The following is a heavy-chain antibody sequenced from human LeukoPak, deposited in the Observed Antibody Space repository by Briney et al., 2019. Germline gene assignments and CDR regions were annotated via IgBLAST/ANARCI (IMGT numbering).Heavy chain of an antibody. CDR1: RFTFGTHA. CDR2: ITDSGAGT. J-gene: IGHJ4*02. CDR3: AKLYTSGSYYFDY. D-gene: IGHD6-19*01. V-gene: IGHV3-23*01. Sequence: GGSLRLSCAASRFTFGTHAMSWVRQAPGKGLEWVSAITDSGAGTFYADSVKGRFTISRDNSKNTLYLQMNSLRAEDTAVYFCAKLYTSGSYYFDYWGRGTLVTVSS.